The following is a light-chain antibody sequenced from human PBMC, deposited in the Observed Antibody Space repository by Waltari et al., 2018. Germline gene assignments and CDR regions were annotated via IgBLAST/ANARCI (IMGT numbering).Light chain of an antibody. CDR3: QQYDYWPWT. J-gene: IGKJ1*01. CDR1: QSVRST. CDR2: GTS. V-gene: IGKV3D-15*01. Sequence: IVMTQSLATLSLSPGESATLSCRASQSVRSTFAWFQQKPGQPPRLLIYGTSTRATGIPARFTGSGSGTEFSLTISSLQPEDFATYYCQQYDYWPWTFGQGTRVETK.